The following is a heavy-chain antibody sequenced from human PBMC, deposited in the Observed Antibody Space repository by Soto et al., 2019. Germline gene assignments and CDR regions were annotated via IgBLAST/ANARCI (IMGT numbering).Heavy chain of an antibody. CDR3: ARGNCSGDTCFFGGTH. Sequence: EVQLAESGGVLVQPGGSLRLSCVASGFTFSDHWMHWVRQAPGKGLVWVSRINSGGSRTNYADSVKARFTISRDNAKNTLYLEMNSLSVEDTAVYYCARGNCSGDTCFFGGTHWGRGTLVTVSS. J-gene: IGHJ4*02. CDR1: GFTFSDHW. D-gene: IGHD2-21*02. CDR2: INSGGSRT. V-gene: IGHV3-74*01.